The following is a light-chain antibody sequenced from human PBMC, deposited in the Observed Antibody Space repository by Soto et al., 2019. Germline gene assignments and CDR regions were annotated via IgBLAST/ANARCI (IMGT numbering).Light chain of an antibody. J-gene: IGKJ3*01. Sequence: EIVVTQSPGILSVSPGDRATLSCRASQSVGRNLAWYQQKPGQAPTLLIYAASTRATGLPARFSASGSGTDFNLTISSLQSEDFAVYYCQEYSKWPLFTFGPGTRVDIK. CDR3: QEYSKWPLFT. CDR1: QSVGRN. CDR2: AAS. V-gene: IGKV3-15*01.